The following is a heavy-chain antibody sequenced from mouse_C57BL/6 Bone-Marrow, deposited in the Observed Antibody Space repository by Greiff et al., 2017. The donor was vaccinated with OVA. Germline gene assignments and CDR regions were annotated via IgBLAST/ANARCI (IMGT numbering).Heavy chain of an antibody. V-gene: IGHV14-4*01. D-gene: IGHD2-2*01. J-gene: IGHJ1*03. Sequence: VQLQQSGAELVRPGASVKLSCTASGFNIKDDYMHWVKQRPEQGLEWIGWIDPENGDTEYASKFQGKATITADTSSNTAYLQLSSLTSEDAAVYYCTTSGDDDLDVWGKGTTVTVSS. CDR2: IDPENGDT. CDR1: GFNIKDDY. CDR3: TTSGDDDLDV.